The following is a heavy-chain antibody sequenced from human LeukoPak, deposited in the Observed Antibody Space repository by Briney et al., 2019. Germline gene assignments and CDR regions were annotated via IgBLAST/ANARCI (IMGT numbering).Heavy chain of an antibody. D-gene: IGHD1-26*01. CDR2: ISSSGSSI. Sequence: GGSLRLSCAASGFTFTSFAMSWVRQAPGKGLEWVSYISSSGSSIYYADSVKGRFTISRDSAKNSLYLQMNSLRAEDTAVYYCASLDRGSYYSFDYWGQGTLVTVSS. CDR1: GFTFTSFA. V-gene: IGHV3-48*03. CDR3: ASLDRGSYYSFDY. J-gene: IGHJ4*02.